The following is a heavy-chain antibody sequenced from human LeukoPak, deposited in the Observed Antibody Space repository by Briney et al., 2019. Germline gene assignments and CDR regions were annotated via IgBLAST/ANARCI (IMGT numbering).Heavy chain of an antibody. Sequence: GASVNVSCKASGYTFTGYYMHWVRQAPGQGLEWMGWINPNSGGTNYAQKFQGRVTMTRDTSISTAYMELSRLRSDDTAVYYCAREGYYDFWSGYPLYYYYYMDVWGKGTTVTVSS. CDR3: AREGYYDFWSGYPLYYYYYMDV. D-gene: IGHD3-3*01. V-gene: IGHV1-2*02. J-gene: IGHJ6*03. CDR1: GYTFTGYY. CDR2: INPNSGGT.